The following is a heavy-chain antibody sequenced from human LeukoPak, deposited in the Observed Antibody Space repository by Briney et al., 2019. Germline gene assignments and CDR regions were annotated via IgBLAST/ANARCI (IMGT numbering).Heavy chain of an antibody. CDR2: TYYTGST. CDR1: GGSINSGNHY. V-gene: IGHV4-39*07. J-gene: IGHJ3*02. Sequence: SETLSLTCTVSGGSINSGNHYWGWIRQPPGKGLEWIGSTYYTGSTHYNPSLKSRVTISVDTSKNQLSLKLTSVTAADMAVYYCARDRSSGYYSDAFDIWGQGTMVTVSS. D-gene: IGHD3-22*01. CDR3: ARDRSSGYYSDAFDI.